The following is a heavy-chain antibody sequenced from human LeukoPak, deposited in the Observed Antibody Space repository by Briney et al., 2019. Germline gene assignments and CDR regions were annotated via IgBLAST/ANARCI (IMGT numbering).Heavy chain of an antibody. CDR1: GLSVSSKY. J-gene: IGHJ6*03. CDR2: IFSGDSA. Sequence: GGSLRLSCAASGLSVSSKYMSWVRQAPGKGLEWVSGIFSGDSAYHADSVKGRFTISRDNSKNNLYLQMNSLRPEDTAVYFCASLMTTTHYYYMDVWGKGTTVTVSS. D-gene: IGHD1-1*01. V-gene: IGHV3-53*01. CDR3: ASLMTTTHYYYMDV.